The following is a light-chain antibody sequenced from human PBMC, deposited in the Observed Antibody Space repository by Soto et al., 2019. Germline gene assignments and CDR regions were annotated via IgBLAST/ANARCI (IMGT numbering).Light chain of an antibody. J-gene: IGKJ1*01. CDR1: QSVNSNY. V-gene: IGKV3-20*01. CDR2: GAS. CDR3: QHYGSSPWT. Sequence: ENVLTQSPGTLSLSPGEGATLSCRASQSVNSNYLAWYQQIPGQAPRLLIYGASSRSPGIPDRFSGSGSGTDFTLTISRLEPEDFAVYYCQHYGSSPWTFGQGTKVEIK.